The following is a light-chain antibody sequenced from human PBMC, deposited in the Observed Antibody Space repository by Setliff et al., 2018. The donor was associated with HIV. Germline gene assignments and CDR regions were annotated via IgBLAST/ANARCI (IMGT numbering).Light chain of an antibody. Sequence: QSALTQPASVSGSPGQSITISCTGPSSDVGGHNSVSWYQQHPGKVPKLMIYDVSNRPSGVSNRFSGSKSGNTASLTISGLQAEDEADYYCSSYTSTSTPYVFGTGTKVTVL. CDR3: SSYTSTSTPYV. J-gene: IGLJ1*01. CDR2: DVS. V-gene: IGLV2-14*03. CDR1: SSDVGGHNS.